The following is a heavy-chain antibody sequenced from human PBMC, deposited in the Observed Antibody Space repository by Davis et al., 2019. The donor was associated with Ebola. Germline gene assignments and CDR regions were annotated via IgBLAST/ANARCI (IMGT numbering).Heavy chain of an antibody. CDR2: ISYDGSNK. J-gene: IGHJ6*02. CDR3: ARDLDPSSSTDLLYYYYGMDV. V-gene: IGHV3-30-3*01. CDR1: GFTFSSYA. Sequence: GESLKISCAASGFTFSSYAMHWVRQAPGKGLEWVAVISYDGSNKYYADSVKGRFTISRDNSKNTLYLQMNSLRAEDTAVYYCARDLDPSSSTDLLYYYYGMDVWGQGTTVTVSS. D-gene: IGHD6-6*01.